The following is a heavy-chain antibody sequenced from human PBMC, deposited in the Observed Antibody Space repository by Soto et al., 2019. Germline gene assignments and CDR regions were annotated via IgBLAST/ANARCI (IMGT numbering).Heavy chain of an antibody. Sequence: ETLSLTCTVSGGSISPFYWSLVRQPPGKGLEWIGYLYYSGNTNYNPSLKSRVTISVDASKNQVSLRLTSVTAADTAVYYCARVGGVAARTFDYRGQGTVVTVSS. CDR2: LYYSGNT. D-gene: IGHD2-15*01. CDR1: GGSISPFY. J-gene: IGHJ4*02. CDR3: ARVGGVAARTFDY. V-gene: IGHV4-59*01.